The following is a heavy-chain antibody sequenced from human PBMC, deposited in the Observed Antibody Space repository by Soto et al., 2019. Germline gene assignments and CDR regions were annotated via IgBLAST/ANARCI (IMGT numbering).Heavy chain of an antibody. Sequence: ASVKVSCKASGYTFTGYYMHWVRQAPGQGLEWMGWINPNSGGTNYAQKFQGRVTMTRDTSISTAYMELSRLRSDDTAVYYCARDHGIHLLHYYDSSGTDYWGQGTLVTVSS. CDR2: INPNSGGT. CDR3: ARDHGIHLLHYYDSSGTDY. J-gene: IGHJ4*02. V-gene: IGHV1-2*02. D-gene: IGHD3-22*01. CDR1: GYTFTGYY.